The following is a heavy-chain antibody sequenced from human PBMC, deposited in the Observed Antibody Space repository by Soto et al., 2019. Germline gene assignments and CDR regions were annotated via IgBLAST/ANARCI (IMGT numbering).Heavy chain of an antibody. CDR2: ISSSSGSI. D-gene: IGHD5-18*01. V-gene: IGHV3-21*01. J-gene: IGHJ4*02. Sequence: EVQLVESGGGLVKPGGSLRLSCAASAITFNTYGMNWVRQAPGKGLEWVSSISSSSGSIYYADSVKGRFTISRDNAKKSLYLQMDSLRAEDPAVYYCARVSYGTYDYWGQGTLVTFSS. CDR3: ARVSYGTYDY. CDR1: AITFNTYG.